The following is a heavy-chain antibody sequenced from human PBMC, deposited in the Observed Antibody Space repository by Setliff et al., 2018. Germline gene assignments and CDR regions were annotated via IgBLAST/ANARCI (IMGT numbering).Heavy chain of an antibody. V-gene: IGHV4-59*01. CDR2: MYNSGST. D-gene: IGHD1-1*01. Sequence: SETLSLTCSVSGGTITSDYWSWIRQPPGKGLEWIGYMYNSGSTNYNPSLKSRVTISVDRSKNQFSLKLTSVTAADTAFYFCAKGGTYRYFDFWGQGTLVTVSS. CDR1: GGTITSDY. J-gene: IGHJ4*02. CDR3: AKGGTYRYFDF.